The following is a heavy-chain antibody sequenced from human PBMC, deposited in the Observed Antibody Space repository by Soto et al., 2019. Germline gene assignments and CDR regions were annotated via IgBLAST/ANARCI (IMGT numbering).Heavy chain of an antibody. CDR2: IYYSGST. V-gene: IGHV4-30-4*01. Sequence: PSETLSLTCTVSCGSISSCDYYWSWIRHPPGKGLEWIGYIYYSGSTYYNPSLKSRVTISVDTSKNQFSLKLSSVTAADTAVYYCARSEWEGLYGGNSWAFVIWGQGTMVTVSS. D-gene: IGHD2-21*02. CDR3: ARSEWEGLYGGNSWAFVI. J-gene: IGHJ3*02. CDR1: CGSISSCDYY.